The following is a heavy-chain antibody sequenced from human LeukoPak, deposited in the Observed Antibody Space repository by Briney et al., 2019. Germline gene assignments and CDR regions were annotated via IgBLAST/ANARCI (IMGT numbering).Heavy chain of an antibody. CDR2: IYYTGST. Sequence: SETLSLTCTVSGDFISNAQYYWSWIRQHPGKGLEWIGYIYYTGSTTYNPSLQSRVTMSVDTSKNNFSLRLNPVTAADTAVYFCARGLPGARIPYHFDSWGQGTLVAVSS. D-gene: IGHD1-1*01. CDR3: ARGLPGARIPYHFDS. J-gene: IGHJ4*02. V-gene: IGHV4-31*03. CDR1: GDFISNAQYY.